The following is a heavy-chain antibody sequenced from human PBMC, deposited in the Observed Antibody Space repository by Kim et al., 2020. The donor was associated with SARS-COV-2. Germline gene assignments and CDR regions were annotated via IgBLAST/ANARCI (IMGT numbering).Heavy chain of an antibody. J-gene: IGHJ6*02. D-gene: IGHD3-3*01. CDR1: GGTFSSYA. V-gene: IGHV1-69*13. Sequence: SVKVSCKASGGTFSSYAISWVRQAPGQGLEWMGGIIPIFGTANYAQKFQGRVTITADESTSTAYMELSSLRSEDTAVYYCARGAIFGVVIPYGMDVWGQGTTVTVSS. CDR3: ARGAIFGVVIPYGMDV. CDR2: IIPIFGTA.